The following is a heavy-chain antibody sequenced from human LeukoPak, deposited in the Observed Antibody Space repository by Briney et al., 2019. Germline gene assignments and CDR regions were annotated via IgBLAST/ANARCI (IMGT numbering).Heavy chain of an antibody. Sequence: ASVKVSCKASGYTFTGYYMHWVRQAPGQGLEWMGWINPNSGGTNFAQKFQGRVTMTRDTSITTAYMELSRLRSDDTAVYYCAKDRGTGFCSGETCYSYYFDYWGQGTLVTVSS. CDR1: GYTFTGYY. CDR2: INPNSGGT. V-gene: IGHV1-2*02. J-gene: IGHJ4*02. D-gene: IGHD2-15*01. CDR3: AKDRGTGFCSGETCYSYYFDY.